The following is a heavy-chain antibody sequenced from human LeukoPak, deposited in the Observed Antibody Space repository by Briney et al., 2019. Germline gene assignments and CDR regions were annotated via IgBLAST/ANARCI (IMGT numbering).Heavy chain of an antibody. CDR3: ASLSSGSYPSPYYYMDV. D-gene: IGHD1-26*01. CDR2: ISAYNGNT. CDR1: GYTFTSYD. J-gene: IGHJ6*03. Sequence: GASVKVSCKASGYTFTSYDISWVRQAPGQGLEWMGWISAYNGNTNYAQKLQGRVTMTTDTSTSTAYMELRSLRSDDTAVYYCASLSSGSYPSPYYYMDVWGKGTTVTVSS. V-gene: IGHV1-18*01.